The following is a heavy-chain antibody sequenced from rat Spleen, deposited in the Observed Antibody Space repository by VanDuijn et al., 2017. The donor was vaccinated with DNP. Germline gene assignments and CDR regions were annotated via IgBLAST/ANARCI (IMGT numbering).Heavy chain of an antibody. CDR2: ISPSGGGT. V-gene: IGHV5-19*01. CDR3: SRDLHYGYNYAFDF. CDR1: GFTFSNSG. Sequence: EVQLVESGGGLVQPGRSLKLSCAASGFTFSNSGMHWIRQAPTKGLEWVTSISPSGGGTYYRDSVKGRFTISRDNANRTLYLQMDSLRSEDAAIYYCSRDLHYGYNYAFDFWGQGVMVTVSS. D-gene: IGHD1-9*01. J-gene: IGHJ2*01.